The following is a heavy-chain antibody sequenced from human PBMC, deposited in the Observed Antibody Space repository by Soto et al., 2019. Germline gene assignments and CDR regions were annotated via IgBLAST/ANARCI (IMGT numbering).Heavy chain of an antibody. Sequence: GGSLRLSCAASGFTFSDYYMSWIRQAPGKGLEWVSYISSSGSTIYYADSVKGRFTISRDNAKNSLYLQMNSLRAEDTAVYYCARVPGAEYYDILTGFRVPNPEYYYYYYMDVWGKGTTVTVSS. CDR1: GFTFSDYY. CDR2: ISSSGSTI. D-gene: IGHD3-9*01. CDR3: ARVPGAEYYDILTGFRVPNPEYYYYYYMDV. V-gene: IGHV3-11*01. J-gene: IGHJ6*03.